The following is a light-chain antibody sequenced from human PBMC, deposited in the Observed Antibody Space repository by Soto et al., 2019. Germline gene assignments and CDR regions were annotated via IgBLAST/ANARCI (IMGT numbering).Light chain of an antibody. J-gene: IGKJ1*01. CDR2: AAS. CDR1: QGIRND. Sequence: AVQMSQSPSSLSASVGYRFTITCRASQGIRNDLGWYQQKPGKAPKLLIYAASSLQSGVPSRFRGSGSGTDFTLTISSLQPEDFATYYCLQDYNSPRTFGQGTKVDIK. CDR3: LQDYNSPRT. V-gene: IGKV1-6*01.